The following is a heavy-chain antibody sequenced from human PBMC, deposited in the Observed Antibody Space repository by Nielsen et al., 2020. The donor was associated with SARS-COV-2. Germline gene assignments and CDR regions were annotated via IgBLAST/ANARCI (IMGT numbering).Heavy chain of an antibody. CDR3: ARGRGRAVAGHNWFDP. CDR1: GYTFTSYG. J-gene: IGHJ5*02. D-gene: IGHD6-19*01. CDR2: INTNTGNP. V-gene: IGHV7-4-1*02. Sequence: ASVKVSCKASGYTFTSYGISWVRQAPGQGLEWMGWINTNTGNPTYAQGFTGRFVFSLDTSVSTAYLQISSLKAEDTAVYYCARGRGRAVAGHNWFDPWGQGTLVTVPS.